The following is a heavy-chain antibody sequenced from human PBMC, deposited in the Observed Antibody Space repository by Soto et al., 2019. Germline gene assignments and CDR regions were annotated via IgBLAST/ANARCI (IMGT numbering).Heavy chain of an antibody. J-gene: IGHJ4*02. CDR2: IYYSGST. CDR3: ARAPTVVTDRYYFDY. D-gene: IGHD4-17*01. Sequence: QVQLQESGPGLVKPSETLSLTCTVSGGSISSYYWSWIRQPPGQGLEWIGYIYYSGSTNYNPSLKSRVTISVDTSKNQFSLKLSSVTAADTAVYYCARAPTVVTDRYYFDYWGQGTLVTVSS. CDR1: GGSISSYY. V-gene: IGHV4-59*01.